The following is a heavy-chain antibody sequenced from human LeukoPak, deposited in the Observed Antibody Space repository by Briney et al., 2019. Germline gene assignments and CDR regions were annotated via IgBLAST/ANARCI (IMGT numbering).Heavy chain of an antibody. V-gene: IGHV3-48*02. CDR1: GFTFSRFG. D-gene: IGHD2-15*01. CDR2: ISSSSSAI. J-gene: IGHJ4*02. CDR3: AQKGGTDH. Sequence: GGSLRLSCAASGFTFSRFGMNWVRQAPGKGLEWVSYISSSSSAIYYADSVKGRFTISRDNARNSLYLQMSSLRDEDTAAYYCAQKGGTDHWGQGTLVTVSS.